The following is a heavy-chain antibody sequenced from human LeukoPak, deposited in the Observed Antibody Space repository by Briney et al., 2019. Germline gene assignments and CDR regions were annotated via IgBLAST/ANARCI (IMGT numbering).Heavy chain of an antibody. CDR2: FFLKGST. Sequence: SETLSLTCAVYGGSFSGYYWGWIRQPPGKGLEWIGSFFLKGSTYYNPSLKSRVTISVDTSKNQFSLTLSSVTAADTAVYYCARVARCTSCFDVDYWGQGTLVTVSS. CDR3: ARVARCTSCFDVDY. V-gene: IGHV4-38-2*01. J-gene: IGHJ4*02. D-gene: IGHD2-2*01. CDR1: GGSFSGYY.